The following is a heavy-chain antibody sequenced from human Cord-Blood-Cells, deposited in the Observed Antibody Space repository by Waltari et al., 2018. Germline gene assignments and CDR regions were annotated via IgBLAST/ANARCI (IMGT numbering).Heavy chain of an antibody. J-gene: IGHJ4*02. CDR3: ASLMAAAGNY. Sequence: QGQLVQSGAAVKKPGASGTVSSKASGYTFTSYDIPSVRQATGQELEWMGWMNPNSGNTGYAQKFQGRVTMTRNTSISTAYMELSSLRSEDTAVYYCASLMAAAGNYWGQGTLVTVSS. V-gene: IGHV1-8*01. CDR2: MNPNSGNT. CDR1: GYTFTSYD. D-gene: IGHD6-13*01.